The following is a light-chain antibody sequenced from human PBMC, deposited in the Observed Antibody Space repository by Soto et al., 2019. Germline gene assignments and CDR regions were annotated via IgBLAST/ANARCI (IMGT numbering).Light chain of an antibody. J-gene: IGLJ3*02. CDR1: SSDVGGYNY. CDR3: SSYTSSSTPWV. V-gene: IGLV2-14*01. Sequence: QSVLTQPASVSGSPGQSINISCTGTSSDVGGYNYVSWYQQHPGKAPKFMIYEVSNRPSGDSNRFSGSKSGNTASLTISGLQAEDEADYYCSSYTSSSTPWVFGGGTKLTVL. CDR2: EVS.